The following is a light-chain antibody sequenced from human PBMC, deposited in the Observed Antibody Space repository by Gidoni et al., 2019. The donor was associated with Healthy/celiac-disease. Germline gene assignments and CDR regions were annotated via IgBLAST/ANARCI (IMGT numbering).Light chain of an antibody. J-gene: IGLJ2*01. CDR1: SSAVVGYNY. CDR2: EVS. Sequence: QSALTQPTDASGSPGQSVTISCTVTSSAVVGYNYVSWYPQRPVKAPKLLIYEVSKRPSGVPDRFSGSTSGNTASLTVSGLQAEAEADYYCSSYAGSNDFVVFGGGP. CDR3: SSYAGSNDFVV. V-gene: IGLV2-8*01.